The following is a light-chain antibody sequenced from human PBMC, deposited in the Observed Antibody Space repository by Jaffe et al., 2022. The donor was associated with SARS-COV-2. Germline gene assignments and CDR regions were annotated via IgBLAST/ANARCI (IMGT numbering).Light chain of an antibody. CDR2: DAS. CDR1: QSVGSY. V-gene: IGKV3-11*01. CDR3: QQRRSWPPYT. Sequence: EIVLTQSPATLSLSPGERATLSCRASQSVGSYLAWYQQKPGQAPRLLIYDASNRATGIPARFSGSGSGTDFTLTISSLEPEDFAVYYCQQRRSWPPYTFGQGTKLELK. J-gene: IGKJ2*01.